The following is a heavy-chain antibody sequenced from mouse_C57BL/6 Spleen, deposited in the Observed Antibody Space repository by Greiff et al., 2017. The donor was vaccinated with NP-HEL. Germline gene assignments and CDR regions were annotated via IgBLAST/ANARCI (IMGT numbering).Heavy chain of an antibody. J-gene: IGHJ1*03. Sequence: EVKLQESGPGLVKPSQSLSLTCSVTGYSITSGYYWNWIRQFPGNKLEWMGYISYDGSNNYNPSLKNRISITRDTSKNQFFLKLNSVTTEDTATYYCAREYDYDVPWYFDVWGTGTTVTVSS. CDR3: AREYDYDVPWYFDV. D-gene: IGHD2-4*01. CDR2: ISYDGSN. CDR1: GYSITSGYY. V-gene: IGHV3-6*01.